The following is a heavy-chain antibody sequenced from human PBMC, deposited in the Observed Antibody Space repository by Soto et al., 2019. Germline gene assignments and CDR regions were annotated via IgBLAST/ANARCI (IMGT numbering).Heavy chain of an antibody. CDR3: AKVQYATLLNGMDV. Sequence: PGGSLRLSCAASGFTFRNYAMSWVRQAPGKGLEWVSGVGGSGGSTYYADSVKGRFTISRDNSKNTLYLQMNSLRAEDTAVYYCAKVQYATLLNGMDVWGQGTTVTVSS. V-gene: IGHV3-23*01. CDR1: GFTFRNYA. J-gene: IGHJ6*02. CDR2: VGGSGGST. D-gene: IGHD2-8*01.